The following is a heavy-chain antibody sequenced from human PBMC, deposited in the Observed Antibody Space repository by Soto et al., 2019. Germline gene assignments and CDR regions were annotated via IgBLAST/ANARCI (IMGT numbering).Heavy chain of an antibody. D-gene: IGHD3-22*01. J-gene: IGHJ6*02. CDR2: IYPGDSDT. Sequence: GESLKISCKGSGYSFTSYWIGWVRQMPGKGLEWVGIIYPGDSDTRYSPSFQGQVTISADKSISTAYLQWSSLKASDTAMYYCARATYYYDSSGYHYGVDVWGQGTTVTVSS. CDR3: ARATYYYDSSGYHYGVDV. CDR1: GYSFTSYW. V-gene: IGHV5-51*01.